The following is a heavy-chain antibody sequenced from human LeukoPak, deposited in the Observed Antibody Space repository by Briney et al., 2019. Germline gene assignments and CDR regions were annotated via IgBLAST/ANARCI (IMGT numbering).Heavy chain of an antibody. CDR2: VYYSGST. D-gene: IGHD4-17*01. CDR1: GGSIRNYF. J-gene: IGHJ3*02. CDR3: ARAFAFDDYGDPNAFDI. V-gene: IGHV4-59*01. Sequence: SETLSLTCTVSGGSIRNYFWSWIRQPPGKGLEWIGYVYYSGSTNYNPSLKSRVTISLDTSKNQFSLKLSSVTAADTAVYYCARAFAFDDYGDPNAFDIWGQGTMVTVSS.